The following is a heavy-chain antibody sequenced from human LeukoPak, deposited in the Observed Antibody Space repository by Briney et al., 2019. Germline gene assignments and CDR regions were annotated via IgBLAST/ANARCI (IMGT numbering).Heavy chain of an antibody. J-gene: IGHJ4*02. CDR1: GDSISSSNW. CDR3: ASALPLQLVN. V-gene: IGHV4-4*02. CDR2: IYHSGNT. Sequence: PSGTLSLTCAVSGDSISSSNWWSWVRQPPGKGLEWIGEIYHSGNTNYNPSLKSRVTMSVDKSKNQFSLKLSSVTAADTAVYYCASALPLQLVNWGQGTLVTVSS. D-gene: IGHD6-13*01.